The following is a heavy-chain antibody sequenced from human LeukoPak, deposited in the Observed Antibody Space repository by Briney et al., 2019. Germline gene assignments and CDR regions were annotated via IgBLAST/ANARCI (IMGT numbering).Heavy chain of an antibody. J-gene: IGHJ4*02. CDR2: INPNSGST. V-gene: IGHV1-2*06. CDR3: ARDYSSGSPY. CDR1: GYTFTGYY. D-gene: IGHD6-19*01. Sequence: ASVKVSCKASGYTFTGYYMHWVRQAPGQGLEWIGRINPNSGSTYYAHKFQGRVTMTRDTSNNTAYIELSRLRSDDAAVYLCARDYSSGSPYWGQGTLVTVPS.